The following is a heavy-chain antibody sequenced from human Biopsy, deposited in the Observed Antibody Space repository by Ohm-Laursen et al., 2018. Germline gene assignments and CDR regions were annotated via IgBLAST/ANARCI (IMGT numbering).Heavy chain of an antibody. D-gene: IGHD2-2*01. CDR1: GGSFSTYT. CDR3: AREAIGYQLPCDD. V-gene: IGHV1-69*06. J-gene: IGHJ4*02. CDR2: IVPIFATA. Sequence: SSVKVSCKASGGSFSTYTISWVRQAPGQGLEWMGGIVPIFATANYAQRFQGRVTITADKSANTVYMELTGLTSEDTAVYFCAREAIGYQLPCDDWGQGTLVTVSS.